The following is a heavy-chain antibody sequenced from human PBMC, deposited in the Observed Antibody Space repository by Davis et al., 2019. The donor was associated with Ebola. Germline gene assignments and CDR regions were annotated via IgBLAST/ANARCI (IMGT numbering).Heavy chain of an antibody. CDR1: GGTFSSYT. D-gene: IGHD3-22*01. V-gene: IGHV1-69*02. Sequence: SVKVSCKASGGTFSSYTISWVRQAPGQGLEWMGRIIPILGIANYAQKFQGRVTITADKSTSTAYMELSSLRSEDTAVYYCARSITMMGGGYYGMDVWGQGTTVTVSS. CDR2: IIPILGIA. CDR3: ARSITMMGGGYYGMDV. J-gene: IGHJ6*02.